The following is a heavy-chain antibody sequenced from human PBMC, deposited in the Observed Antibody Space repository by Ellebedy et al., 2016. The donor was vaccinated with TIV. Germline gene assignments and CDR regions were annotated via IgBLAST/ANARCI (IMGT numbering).Heavy chain of an antibody. Sequence: GESLKISXAASGFTFSSYAMSWVRQAPGKGLEWVSAISGSGGSTYYADSVKGRFTISRDNSKNTLYLQMNSLRAEDTAVYYCAKDHSLAIAAAGTPEGYWGQGTLVTVSS. J-gene: IGHJ4*02. D-gene: IGHD6-13*01. CDR3: AKDHSLAIAAAGTPEGY. CDR1: GFTFSSYA. CDR2: ISGSGGST. V-gene: IGHV3-23*01.